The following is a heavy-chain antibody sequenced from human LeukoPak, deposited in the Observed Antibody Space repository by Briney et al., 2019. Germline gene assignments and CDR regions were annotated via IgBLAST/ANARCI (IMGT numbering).Heavy chain of an antibody. CDR3: ATQGVVRGVFPSGGYYYYGMDV. D-gene: IGHD3-10*01. J-gene: IGHJ6*02. V-gene: IGHV4-59*08. CDR2: IYDSRST. Sequence: SSETLSLTCTVSGGSLSSYYWSWLRQPPGKALECLGYIYDSRSTSFTPSLKSPVTISLDTSKNHFSLKFTPVTAADTAVYYCATQGVVRGVFPSGGYYYYGMDVWGQGTTVTVSS. CDR1: GGSLSSYY.